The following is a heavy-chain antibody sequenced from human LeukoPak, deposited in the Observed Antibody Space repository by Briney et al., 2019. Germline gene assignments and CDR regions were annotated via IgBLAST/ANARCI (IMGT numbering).Heavy chain of an antibody. V-gene: IGHV4-4*08. D-gene: IGHD4-11*01. CDR2: IYTSGST. CDR3: ARLQEDHYYYYGMDV. Sequence: PSETLSLTCTVSGGSISSYYWSWIRQPPGKGLEWIGYIYTSGSTNYNPSLKSRVTISVDTSKNQFSLKLSSVTAADTAVYYCARLQEDHYYYYGMDVWGQGTTVTVSS. CDR1: GGSISSYY. J-gene: IGHJ6*02.